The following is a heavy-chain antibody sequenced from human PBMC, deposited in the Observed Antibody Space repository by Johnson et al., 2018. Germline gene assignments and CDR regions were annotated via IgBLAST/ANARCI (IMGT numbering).Heavy chain of an antibody. Sequence: QVQLQESGPGLVKPSETLSLNCSVSGASINGNAWGWIRQTPETGLEWIGYISYSGSTNYNPSLKSRVTISADTSKNHFSLKLKAVNAAATAVYFFTRARPASAVVDWGQGILVTFAS. D-gene: IGHD4-23*01. V-gene: IGHV4-59*01. J-gene: IGHJ1*01. CDR2: ISYSGST. CDR1: GASINGNA. CDR3: TRARPASAVVD.